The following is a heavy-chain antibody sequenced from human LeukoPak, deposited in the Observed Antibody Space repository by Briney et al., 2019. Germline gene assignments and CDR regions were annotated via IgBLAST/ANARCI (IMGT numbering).Heavy chain of an antibody. CDR1: GGSISSYY. CDR2: IYTSGST. Sequence: SETLSLTCTVSGGSISSYYWSWIRQPAGKGLEWIGRIYTSGSTNYNPSLKSRVTMSVDTSKNQFSLKLSSVTAADTAVYYCARERLPGXSSSWYDYWGQGTLVTVSS. CDR3: ARERLPGXSSSWYDY. V-gene: IGHV4-4*07. D-gene: IGHD6-13*01. J-gene: IGHJ4*02.